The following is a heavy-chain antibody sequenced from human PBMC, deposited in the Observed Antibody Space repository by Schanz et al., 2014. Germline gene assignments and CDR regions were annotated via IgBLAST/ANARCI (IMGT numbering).Heavy chain of an antibody. CDR1: GYTFTSYG. CDR3: ARSAGRDFWSGYYTRFDY. J-gene: IGHJ4*02. V-gene: IGHV1-18*01. Sequence: QVQLVQSGAEVKKPGASVKVSCKASGYTFTSYGISWVRQAPGQGLEWMGWINTGSGDTKYPQKLQGRVTMTTDTSTSTAYMELRSLRSDDTAVYYCARSAGRDFWSGYYTRFDYWGQGTLXTVSS. CDR2: INTGSGDT. D-gene: IGHD3-3*01.